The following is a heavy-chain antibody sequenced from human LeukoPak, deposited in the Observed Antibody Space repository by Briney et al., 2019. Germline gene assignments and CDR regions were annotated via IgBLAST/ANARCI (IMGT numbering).Heavy chain of an antibody. Sequence: SETLSLTCTVSGGSISSSSYYWGWIRQPPGKGLEWIGSIYYSGSTYYNPSLKSRVTISVDTSKNQFSLKLSSVTAADTAVYYCARDESPYYDSSGYYLLYAFDIWGQGTMVTVSS. CDR3: ARDESPYYDSSGYYLLYAFDI. D-gene: IGHD3-22*01. V-gene: IGHV4-39*07. CDR2: IYYSGST. J-gene: IGHJ3*02. CDR1: GGSISSSSYY.